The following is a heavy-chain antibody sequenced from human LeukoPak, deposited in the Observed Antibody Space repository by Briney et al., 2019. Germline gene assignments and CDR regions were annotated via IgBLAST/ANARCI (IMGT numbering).Heavy chain of an antibody. CDR2: INSDGSWT. D-gene: IGHD2-2*01. Sequence: GGSLRLSCTASGNYWMHWVRQAPGKGLVWVSHINSDGSWTSYADSVKGRFTISKDNAKNTVYLQMNNLRAEDTAVYYCVSFYETYWGRGTLVTVSS. J-gene: IGHJ4*02. CDR3: VSFYETY. CDR1: GNYW. V-gene: IGHV3-74*01.